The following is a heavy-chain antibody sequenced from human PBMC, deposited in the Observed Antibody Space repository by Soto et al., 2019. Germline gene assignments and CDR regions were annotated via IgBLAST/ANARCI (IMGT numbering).Heavy chain of an antibody. D-gene: IGHD2-2*01. CDR3: ARDSSLYCSSTSCYAGFDY. V-gene: IGHV1-69*13. Sequence: VASVKVSCKASGGTFSSYAISWVRQAPGQGLEWMGGIIPIFGTANYAQKFQGRVTITADESTSTAYMELSSLRSEDTAVYYCARDSSLYCSSTSCYAGFDYWGQGTLVTVSS. J-gene: IGHJ4*02. CDR2: IIPIFGTA. CDR1: GGTFSSYA.